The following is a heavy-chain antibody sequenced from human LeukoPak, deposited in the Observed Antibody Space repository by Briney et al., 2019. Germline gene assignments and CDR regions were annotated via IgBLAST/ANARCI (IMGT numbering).Heavy chain of an antibody. CDR3: ASTGWELRFDY. Sequence: SSETLSLTCTVSGXSISSYYWSWIRQPAGKGLEWIGRIYTSGSTNYNPSLKSRVTMSVDTSKNQFSLKLSSVTAADTAVYYCASTGWELRFDYWGQGTLVTVSS. J-gene: IGHJ4*02. D-gene: IGHD1-26*01. V-gene: IGHV4-4*07. CDR1: GXSISSYY. CDR2: IYTSGST.